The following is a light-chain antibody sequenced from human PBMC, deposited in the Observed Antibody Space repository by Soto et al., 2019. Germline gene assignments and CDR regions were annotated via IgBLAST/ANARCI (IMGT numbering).Light chain of an antibody. J-gene: IGLJ1*01. Sequence: QSVLTQPASVSGSPGHSITISCTGTSSDVGGYNYVSWYQQHPGKAPKFMIYDVSNRPSGVSNRFSGSKSGNTASLTLSGLRVGDEANYYCCSYTPSNPRQIFFGTGTRVTVL. CDR3: CSYTPSNPRQIF. CDR2: DVS. V-gene: IGLV2-14*01. CDR1: SSDVGGYNY.